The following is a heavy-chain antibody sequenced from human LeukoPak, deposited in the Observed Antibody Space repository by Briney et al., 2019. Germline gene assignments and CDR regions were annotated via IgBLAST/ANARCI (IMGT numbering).Heavy chain of an antibody. CDR1: GFTFSSYA. V-gene: IGHV3-30-3*01. J-gene: IGHJ4*02. CDR3: ARDHPPHSKQWELLGAGDFDY. Sequence: GGSLRLSCAASGFTFSSYAMPWVRQAPGKGLEWVAVISYDGSNKYYADSVKGRFTISRDNSKNTLYLQMNSLRAEDTAVYYCARDHPPHSKQWELLGAGDFDYWGQGTLVTVSS. D-gene: IGHD1-26*01. CDR2: ISYDGSNK.